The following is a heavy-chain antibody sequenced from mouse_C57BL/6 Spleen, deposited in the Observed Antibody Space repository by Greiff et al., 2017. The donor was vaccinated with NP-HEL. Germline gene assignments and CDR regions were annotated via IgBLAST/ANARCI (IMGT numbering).Heavy chain of an antibody. V-gene: IGHV5-4*03. Sequence: DVKLVESGGGLVKPGGSLKLSCAASGFTFSSYAMSWVRQTPEKRLEWVATISDGGSYTYYPDNVKGRFTISRDNAKNNLYLQMSHLKSEDTAMYYCARGMITTDGYYAMDYWGQGTSVTVSS. CDR1: GFTFSSYA. D-gene: IGHD2-4*01. CDR3: ARGMITTDGYYAMDY. J-gene: IGHJ4*01. CDR2: ISDGGSYT.